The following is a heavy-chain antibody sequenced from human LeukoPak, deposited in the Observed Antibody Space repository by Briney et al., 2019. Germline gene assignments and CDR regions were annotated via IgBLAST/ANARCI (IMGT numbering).Heavy chain of an antibody. CDR3: AREIFGSGSYPAF. J-gene: IGHJ4*02. CDR2: IWHDGSHK. V-gene: IGHV3-33*01. Sequence: RSGGSLRLSCAASGFAFNTYAMHWVRQSPGQGLEWVALIWHDGSHKFYSNSVRGQFTISRDNSKNTVSLQMNNLRPEDTAVYYCAREIFGSGSYPAFWGQGTLVTVSS. D-gene: IGHD3-10*01. CDR1: GFAFNTYA.